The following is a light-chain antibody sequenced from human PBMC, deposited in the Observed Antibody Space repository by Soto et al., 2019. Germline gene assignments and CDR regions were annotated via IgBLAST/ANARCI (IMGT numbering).Light chain of an antibody. Sequence: DTVMTQSPVTLSVSPGDTATLSCRASQRVSNHFAWYQQKPGQAPRLLIYAASTRAAGVPVRFSGSGSETDLTLTIRTLQSEDFALYYGNQYTNWQWTFGNGTKV. CDR2: AAS. CDR3: NQYTNWQWT. V-gene: IGKV3-15*01. J-gene: IGKJ1*01. CDR1: QRVSNH.